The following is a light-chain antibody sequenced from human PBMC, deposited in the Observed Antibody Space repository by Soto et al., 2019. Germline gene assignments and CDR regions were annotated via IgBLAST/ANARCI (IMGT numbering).Light chain of an antibody. J-gene: IGKJ1*01. CDR3: QQYSTSPGT. Sequence: EIVLTQSPDTLSLSPGERATLSCRASQSIDSTHLVWYQQKPGQAPSLLIFGASSRATGIPDRFSGSGSRTDFTLTIRGLQPEDFAVYYCQQYSTSPGTFGQGTKVDIK. CDR2: GAS. CDR1: QSIDSTH. V-gene: IGKV3-20*01.